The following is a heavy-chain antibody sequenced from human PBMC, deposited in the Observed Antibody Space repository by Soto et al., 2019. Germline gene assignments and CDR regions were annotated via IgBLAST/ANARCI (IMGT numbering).Heavy chain of an antibody. CDR2: IHYSGST. D-gene: IGHD3-10*01. CDR1: GGSISSNEYH. Sequence: SETLSLTWTVSGGSISSNEYHSAWNRPSPGKGLEWIGTIHYSGSTYYNPSLKSRLSISVDTSKNQFSLELSSVTAADTSLYYCARSLYGSGYYSYYGMDVWGQGTTVTVSS. CDR3: ARSLYGSGYYSYYGMDV. J-gene: IGHJ6*02. V-gene: IGHV4-39*01.